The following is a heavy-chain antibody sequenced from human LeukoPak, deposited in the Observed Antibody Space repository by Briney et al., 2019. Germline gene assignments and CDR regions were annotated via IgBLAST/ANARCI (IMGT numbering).Heavy chain of an antibody. Sequence: SETLSLTCTVSGGSISSGDYYWSWIRQPPGKGLEWIGYIYYSGSTYYNPSLKSRVTISVDTSKNQFSLKLSSVTAADTAVYYCARQLASQQLVPLYYYYGMDVWGQGTTVTVSS. CDR3: ARQLASQQLVPLYYYYGMDV. CDR1: GGSISSGDYY. CDR2: IYYSGST. J-gene: IGHJ6*02. D-gene: IGHD6-13*01. V-gene: IGHV4-30-4*01.